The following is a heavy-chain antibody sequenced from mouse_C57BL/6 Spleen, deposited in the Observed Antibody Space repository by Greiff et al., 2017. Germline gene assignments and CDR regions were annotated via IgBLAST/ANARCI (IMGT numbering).Heavy chain of an antibody. CDR3: ARHRERDGYYGDYYAMDY. CDR1: GFTFSSYT. Sequence: EVKLVESGGGLVKPGGSLKLSCAASGFTFSSYTMSWVRQTPEKRLEWVGTISGGGGNTYYPDSVKGRSTISRDNATNTLYLQMSSLRSEDTALYYCARHRERDGYYGDYYAMDYWGQGTSVTVSS. D-gene: IGHD2-3*01. J-gene: IGHJ4*01. V-gene: IGHV5-9*01. CDR2: ISGGGGNT.